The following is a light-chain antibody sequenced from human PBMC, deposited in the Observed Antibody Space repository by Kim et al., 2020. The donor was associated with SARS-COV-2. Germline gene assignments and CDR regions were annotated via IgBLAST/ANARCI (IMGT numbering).Light chain of an antibody. V-gene: IGLV2-11*01. CDR1: SSDVGGYYY. CDR3: CSYAGSSYV. CDR2: DIS. J-gene: IGLJ1*01. Sequence: QSALTQPRSVSGSPGQSVTISCTGTSSDVGGYYYVSWYQQQPGTAPKLMVYDISKRPSGVPDRFSGSKSGTSASLTISGLQAEDEADYYCCSYAGSSYVFGTGTKVTVL.